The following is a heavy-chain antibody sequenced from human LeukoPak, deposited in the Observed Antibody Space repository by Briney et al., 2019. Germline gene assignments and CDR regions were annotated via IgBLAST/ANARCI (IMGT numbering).Heavy chain of an antibody. CDR1: GFTFNTYT. J-gene: IGHJ4*02. D-gene: IGHD3-9*01. CDR3: ARADTSDILTGYSDY. V-gene: IGHV3-21*01. Sequence: GGSLRLSCTASGFTFNTYTMDWVRQAPGKGLEWVSSTSSSSSYIYYADSVKGRFTISRDNAKKSLYLQMNRLRAEDTAVYFCARADTSDILTGYSDYWGQGTLVTVSS. CDR2: TSSSSSYI.